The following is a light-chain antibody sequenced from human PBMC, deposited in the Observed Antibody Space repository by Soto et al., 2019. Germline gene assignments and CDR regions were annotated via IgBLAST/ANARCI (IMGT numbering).Light chain of an antibody. CDR1: QSISIS. J-gene: IGKJ2*01. V-gene: IGKV3-15*01. CDR3: QQYKNWPRYN. Sequence: EPAMTHSPATLSLSPGKTVTIPRRASQSISISLAWYQQKPGQAPRLLIHDASTRATGIPARFSGSGSGTEFTLTSSSLQSEDFAVYYCQQYKNWPRYNFGQGTKVDIK. CDR2: DAS.